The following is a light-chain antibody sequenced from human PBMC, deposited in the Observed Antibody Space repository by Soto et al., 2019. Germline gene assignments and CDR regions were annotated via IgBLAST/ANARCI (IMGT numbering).Light chain of an antibody. V-gene: IGLV2-23*01. Sequence: QSALTQPASVSGSPGQSITISCTGTSSDVGGYNYVSWYQQHPGKAPQVIIYKGTQRPSGVSNRFSGSTSGNAASLTISALQADDEADYFCCSSAPESTYVFGTGTKVTVL. CDR3: CSSAPESTYV. J-gene: IGLJ1*01. CDR2: KGT. CDR1: SSDVGGYNY.